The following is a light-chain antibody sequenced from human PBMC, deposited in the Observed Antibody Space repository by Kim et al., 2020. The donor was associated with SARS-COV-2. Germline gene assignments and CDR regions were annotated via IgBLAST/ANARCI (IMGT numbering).Light chain of an antibody. V-gene: IGLV3-19*01. J-gene: IGLJ2*01. Sequence: SSELTQDPAVSVALGQTVRITCQGDSLRTYYASWYQQKPGQAPALVIYAKNNRPSGIQDRFSGSSSGNTASLTITGAQAEDEADYYCKSRDTSGDRLVFGGGTQLTVL. CDR3: KSRDTSGDRLV. CDR2: AKN. CDR1: SLRTYY.